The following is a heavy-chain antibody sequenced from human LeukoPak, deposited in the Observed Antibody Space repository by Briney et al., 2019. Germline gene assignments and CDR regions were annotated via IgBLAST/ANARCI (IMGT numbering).Heavy chain of an antibody. CDR2: INPNSGGT. J-gene: IGHJ4*02. CDR1: GYTFTGYY. Sequence: ASVRVSCKASGYTFTGYYMHWVRQAPGQGLEWMGWINPNSGGTNYAQKFQGWVTMTRDTSISTAYMELRSLRSDDTAVYYCARDDYGDSIDYWGQGTLVTVSS. CDR3: ARDDYGDSIDY. V-gene: IGHV1-2*04. D-gene: IGHD4-17*01.